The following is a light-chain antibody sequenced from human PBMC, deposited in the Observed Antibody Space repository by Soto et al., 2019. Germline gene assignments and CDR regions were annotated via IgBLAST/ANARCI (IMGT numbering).Light chain of an antibody. Sequence: EMVMTQSPATLSVSPGERATLSCRASQSVSNNLAWYQQKPGQAPRLLIYGASTRATGIPARFSGSGSGTEFTFTISSLHSEDFAVYYCQQYNNWPPYTFGQGTKLEIK. CDR3: QQYNNWPPYT. CDR2: GAS. V-gene: IGKV3-15*01. J-gene: IGKJ2*01. CDR1: QSVSNN.